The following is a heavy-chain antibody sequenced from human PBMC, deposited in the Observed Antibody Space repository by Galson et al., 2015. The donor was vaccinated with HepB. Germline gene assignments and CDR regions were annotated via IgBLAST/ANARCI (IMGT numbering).Heavy chain of an antibody. D-gene: IGHD3-22*01. V-gene: IGHV3-48*01. Sequence: SLRLSCAASGFTFSSYSMNWVRQAPGKGLEWVSYISSSSSTIYYADSVKGRFTISRDNAKNSLYLQMNSLRAEDTAVYYCARDSSYDSSGSIFDYWGQGTLVTVSS. CDR3: ARDSSYDSSGSIFDY. CDR1: GFTFSSYS. J-gene: IGHJ4*02. CDR2: ISSSSSTI.